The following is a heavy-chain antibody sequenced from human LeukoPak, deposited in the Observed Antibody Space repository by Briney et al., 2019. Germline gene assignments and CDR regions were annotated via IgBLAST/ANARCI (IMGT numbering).Heavy chain of an antibody. CDR2: IYTSGST. CDR1: GSSISSYY. J-gene: IGHJ4*02. CDR3: ARQDSDFWSGYYPAFDY. D-gene: IGHD3-3*01. Sequence: SETLSLTSTASGSSISSYYWSWLRQPPGKGLEWIWYIYTSGSTNYNPSLKSRVTISVDTSKNQFYLKLSCVTAADTAVYYCARQDSDFWSGYYPAFDYWGQGTLVTVSS. V-gene: IGHV4-4*09.